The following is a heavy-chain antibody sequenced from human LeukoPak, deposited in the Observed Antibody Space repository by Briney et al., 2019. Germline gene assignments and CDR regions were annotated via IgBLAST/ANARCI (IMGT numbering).Heavy chain of an antibody. CDR3: ARVLGAAAHFDY. CDR1: GRSNSSSSSY. V-gene: IGHV4-39*01. J-gene: IGHJ4*02. Sequence: SDPLSLTCTLSGRSNSSSSSYWPWIPKPPAKVLGWIGSISYTESTYYNPSLKSRVTISVHTSKNQFSLNLSSVAAADTAVYECARVLGAAAHFDYWGQGTLVTASS. CDR2: ISYTEST. D-gene: IGHD6-13*01.